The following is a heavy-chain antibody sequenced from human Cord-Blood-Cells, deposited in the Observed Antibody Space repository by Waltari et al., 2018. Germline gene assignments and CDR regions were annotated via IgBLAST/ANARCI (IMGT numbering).Heavy chain of an antibody. V-gene: IGHV6-1*01. CDR2: TYCRSKGYN. J-gene: IGHJ6*02. CDR1: GDSVSSNSAA. Sequence: QVQLQQSGPGLVKPSQTLSLTCAISGDSVSSNSAAWNWIRQSPSRGLEWLGRTYCRSKGYNDYSVSVKSRITSNPDTSKNQFSLQLNSVTPEDTAVYYCARGIQLERSYYYYGMDVWGQGTTVTVSS. D-gene: IGHD1-1*01. CDR3: ARGIQLERSYYYYGMDV.